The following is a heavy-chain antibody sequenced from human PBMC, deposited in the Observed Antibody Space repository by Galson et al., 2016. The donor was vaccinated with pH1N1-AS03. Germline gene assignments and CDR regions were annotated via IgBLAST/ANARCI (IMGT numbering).Heavy chain of an antibody. CDR2: IIPTYGTS. CDR3: ARRRLDPFRGASGWYFYFYGVDV. D-gene: IGHD6-25*01. V-gene: IGHV1-69*13. J-gene: IGHJ6*02. CDR1: GDTFSGYG. Sequence: SVKVSCKASGDTFSGYGITWVRQAPGQGLEWMGGIIPTYGTSNYAQKFQGRVTITADESTGTTYMDLSSLGSEDTAVYFCARRRLDPFRGASGWYFYFYGVDVWGQGTTVTVSS.